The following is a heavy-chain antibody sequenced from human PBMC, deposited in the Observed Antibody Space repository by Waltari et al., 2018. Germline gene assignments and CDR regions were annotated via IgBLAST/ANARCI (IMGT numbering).Heavy chain of an antibody. D-gene: IGHD3-3*01. CDR2: IIPMFHTA. Sequence: QVQLVQSGAEVKKPGSSVKVSCKASGGTFSSHAISWVRQAPGQGLEWMGGIIPMFHTADYAQKFQGRVTITADESTSTAYMEMSSLRSDDTAVYYCARDSREGFWSGYYFGYWGQGTLVTVSS. V-gene: IGHV1-69*01. J-gene: IGHJ4*02. CDR3: ARDSREGFWSGYYFGY. CDR1: GGTFSSHA.